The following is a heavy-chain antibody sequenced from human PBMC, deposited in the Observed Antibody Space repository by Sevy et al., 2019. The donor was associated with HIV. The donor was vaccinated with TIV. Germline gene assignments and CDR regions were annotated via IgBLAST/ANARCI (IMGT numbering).Heavy chain of an antibody. CDR2: ISWNSGSI. CDR3: AKGTLFYYGAVDI. V-gene: IGHV3-9*01. Sequence: SLRLSCAASGFTFDDYAMHWVRQAPGKGLEWVSGISWNSGSIGYADSVKGRFTISRDNAKDSLYLQMNSLRAEDTALYYCAKGTLFYYGAVDIWGQGTMVTVSS. CDR1: GFTFDDYA. J-gene: IGHJ3*02. D-gene: IGHD3-22*01.